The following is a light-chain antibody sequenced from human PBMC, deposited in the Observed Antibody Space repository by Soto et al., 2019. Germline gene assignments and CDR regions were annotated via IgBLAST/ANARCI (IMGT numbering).Light chain of an antibody. CDR1: QRVLFTSNNKNY. CDR2: WAS. V-gene: IGKV4-1*01. Sequence: DIVMTQSPDSLAVSLGERATINCKSSQRVLFTSNNKNYLAWYQQKLGQPPKLLIYWASTRESGVPDRFSGSGSETDFTLTISSLQAEDVAVYYCQQYHSTPITFGQGTRLEIK. J-gene: IGKJ5*01. CDR3: QQYHSTPIT.